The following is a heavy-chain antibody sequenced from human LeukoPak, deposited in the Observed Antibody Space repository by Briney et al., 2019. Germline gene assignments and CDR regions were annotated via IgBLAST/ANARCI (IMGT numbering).Heavy chain of an antibody. J-gene: IGHJ5*02. CDR2: ISWNSGSI. CDR1: GFTFDDYA. CDR3: ARASYYDFWSGSPFDP. V-gene: IGHV3-9*01. D-gene: IGHD3-3*01. Sequence: PGGSLRLSCAASGFTFDDYAMHWVQQAPGKGLEWVSGISWNSGSIGCADSVKGRFTISRDNAKNSLYLQMNSLRDEDTAVYYCARASYYDFWSGSPFDPWGQGTLVTVSS.